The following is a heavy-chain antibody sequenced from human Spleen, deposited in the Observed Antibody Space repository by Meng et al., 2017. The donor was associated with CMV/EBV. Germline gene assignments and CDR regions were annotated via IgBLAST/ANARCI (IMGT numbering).Heavy chain of an antibody. D-gene: IGHD2-15*01. J-gene: IGHJ4*02. Sequence: GESLKISCAASGFTVSSNFMNWVRQAPGKGLEWVLVVYSGGNTYYADSVKGRFTISRDNSKNTLYLQMNSLRAEDTALYYFARGYCSGGSCYLGGYWGQGTLVTVSS. CDR2: VYSGGNT. CDR1: GFTVSSNF. V-gene: IGHV3-66*02. CDR3: ARGYCSGGSCYLGGY.